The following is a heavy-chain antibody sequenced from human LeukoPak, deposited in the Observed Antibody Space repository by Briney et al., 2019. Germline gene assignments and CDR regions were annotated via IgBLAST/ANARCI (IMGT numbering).Heavy chain of an antibody. J-gene: IGHJ4*02. CDR2: INHSGST. CDR1: GGSFSGYY. Sequence: SETLSLTCAVYGGSFSGYYCSWIRQPPGKGLEWIGEINHSGSTNYNPSLKSRVTISVDTSKNQFSLKLSSVTAADTAVYYCARGLHIVVVVAATHPFDYWGQGTLVTVSS. D-gene: IGHD2-15*01. V-gene: IGHV4-34*01. CDR3: ARGLHIVVVVAATHPFDY.